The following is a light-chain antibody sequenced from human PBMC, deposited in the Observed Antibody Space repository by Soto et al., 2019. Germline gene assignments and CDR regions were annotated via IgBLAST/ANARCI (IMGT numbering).Light chain of an antibody. J-gene: IGLJ2*01. V-gene: IGLV2-8*01. CDR3: SSYAGSSNFVV. CDR2: EVS. Sequence: QSALTQPPSASGSPGQSVTMSCSRTSSDVGGYDYVSWYQQHPGKAPKLMIYEVSKRPSGVPDRFFGSKSGNTASLTVSGLQAEDEADYYCSSYAGSSNFVVFGGGTKLTVL. CDR1: SSDVGGYDY.